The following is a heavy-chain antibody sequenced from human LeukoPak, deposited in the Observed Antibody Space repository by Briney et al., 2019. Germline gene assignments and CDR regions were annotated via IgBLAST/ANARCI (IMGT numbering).Heavy chain of an antibody. D-gene: IGHD6-19*01. CDR1: GGSISSSNW. V-gene: IGHV4-4*02. CDR2: IYHSGST. CDR3: ASLLSGWDDYYYYMDV. Sequence: SETLSLTCAVSGGSISSSNWWSWVRQPPGKGLEWIGEIYHSGSTNYNPSLKSRVTISVDKSKNQFSLKLSSVTAADTAVYYCASLLSGWDDYYYYMDVWGKGTTVTVSS. J-gene: IGHJ6*03.